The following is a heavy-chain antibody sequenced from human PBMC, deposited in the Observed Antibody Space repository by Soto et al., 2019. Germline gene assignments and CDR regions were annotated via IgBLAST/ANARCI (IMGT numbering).Heavy chain of an antibody. D-gene: IGHD2-2*01. J-gene: IGHJ6*02. CDR1: GGSFSSYA. CDR3: AREGRCSSTSCYGVDYYYGMDV. V-gene: IGHV1-69*13. Sequence: SVKVSCKASGGSFSSYAISGVPKAAGQRLEWMGGIIPIFGTANYGQKHQGRVTITADESTSTAYMELSSLRSEDTAVYYCAREGRCSSTSCYGVDYYYGMDVWGQGTTVTVSS. CDR2: IIPIFGTA.